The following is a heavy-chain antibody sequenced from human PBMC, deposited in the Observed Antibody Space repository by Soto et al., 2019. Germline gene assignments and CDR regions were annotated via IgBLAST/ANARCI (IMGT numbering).Heavy chain of an antibody. V-gene: IGHV4-59*01. D-gene: IGHD2-8*01. J-gene: IGHJ4*02. Sequence: SETLSLTCIVSGASISSYYWTWVRQHPGKGLEWIGIAHSSGSTNYNPSLKSRVTISVDTTKSQFSLRLSSVTAADTAMYYCATYDTAATSKGHDCWGQGTLVTVSS. CDR3: ATYDTAATSKGHDC. CDR2: AHSSGST. CDR1: GASISSYY.